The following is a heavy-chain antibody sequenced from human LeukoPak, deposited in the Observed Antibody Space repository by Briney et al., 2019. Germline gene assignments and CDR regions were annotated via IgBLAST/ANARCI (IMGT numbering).Heavy chain of an antibody. J-gene: IGHJ6*03. Sequence: SQTLSLTCTVSGGSISSGSYYWSWIRQPAGKGLEWIGRIYTSGSTNYNPSLKSRVTISVDTSKNQFSLKLSSVTAADTAVYYCARVVVVAATWDYYYYMDVWGKGTTVTVSS. D-gene: IGHD2-15*01. CDR3: ARVVVVAATWDYYYYMDV. V-gene: IGHV4-61*02. CDR2: IYTSGST. CDR1: GGSISSGSYY.